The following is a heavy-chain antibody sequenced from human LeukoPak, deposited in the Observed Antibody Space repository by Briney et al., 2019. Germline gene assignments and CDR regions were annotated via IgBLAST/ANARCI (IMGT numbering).Heavy chain of an antibody. CDR3: AKGKAVAGRSGFDC. V-gene: IGHV3-30*18. D-gene: IGHD6-19*01. J-gene: IGHJ4*02. CDR1: GFTFSSYG. Sequence: GGSLRLSCAASGFTFSSYGMHWVRQAPGKGLEWVAVISYDGSNKYYADSVKGRFTISRDNSKNTLYLQMNSLRAEDTAVYYCAKGKAVAGRSGFDCWGQGTLVTVSS. CDR2: ISYDGSNK.